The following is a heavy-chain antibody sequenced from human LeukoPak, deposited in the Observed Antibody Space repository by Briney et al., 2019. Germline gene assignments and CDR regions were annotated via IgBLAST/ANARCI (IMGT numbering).Heavy chain of an antibody. CDR1: GGSFSDYY. J-gene: IGHJ3*02. D-gene: IGHD3-9*01. V-gene: IGHV4-34*01. CDR2: INHGGTT. CDR3: ARDLRAPNAFDI. Sequence: SETLSLTCAVYGGSFSDYYWSWIRQPPGKGLEWIGEINHGGTTNYNPSLKSRVTISVDTSKNQFSLKLSSVTAADTAVYYCARDLRAPNAFDIWGQGTMVTVSS.